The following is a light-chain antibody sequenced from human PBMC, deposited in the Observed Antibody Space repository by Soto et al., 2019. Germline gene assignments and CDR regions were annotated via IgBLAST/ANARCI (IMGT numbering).Light chain of an antibody. V-gene: IGLV2-8*01. CDR2: DVD. Sequence: QSVLTQPPSASGSPGQSVTISCTGSSSDVGRYNHVSWYQQHPGKAPKLIIFDVDKRPSGVSSRFSGSKSGNTASLTISGLQAEDEADYYCLSYADTAYVFGTGTKVTVL. CDR3: LSYADTAYV. CDR1: SSDVGRYNH. J-gene: IGLJ1*01.